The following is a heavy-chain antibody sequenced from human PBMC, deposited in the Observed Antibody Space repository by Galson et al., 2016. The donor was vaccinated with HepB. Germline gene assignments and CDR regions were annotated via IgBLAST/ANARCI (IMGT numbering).Heavy chain of an antibody. V-gene: IGHV3-30*03. J-gene: IGHJ6*02. CDR2: ISSDGNNK. CDR1: GFTFSSFG. Sequence: SLRLSCAASGFTFSSFGMHWVRQAPGKGLEWVAVISSDGNNKYSADSVKGRFTISRDNSENTLYLQMNSLRAEDTDVYYCATPLGDCSGGTCYGGYFYGMDVWGQGTTVIVSS. CDR3: ATPLGDCSGGTCYGGYFYGMDV. D-gene: IGHD2-15*01.